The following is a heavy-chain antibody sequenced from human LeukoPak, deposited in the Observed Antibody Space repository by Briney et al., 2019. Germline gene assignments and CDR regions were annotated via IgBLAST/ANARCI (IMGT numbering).Heavy chain of an antibody. V-gene: IGHV4-61*02. J-gene: IGHJ3*01. CDR1: GGSITSGNYF. CDR3: TRDGRRGTFGDAFDL. CDR2: TTPSGST. D-gene: IGHD1-26*01. Sequence: SQTLSLTCTVSGGSITSGNYFWSWIRQPAGKGLEWIGRTTPSGSTNYNPSLNSRVTISVDTSNNQFSLRLSSVTAADTAVYYCTRDGRRGTFGDAFDLWGQGTIITVSS.